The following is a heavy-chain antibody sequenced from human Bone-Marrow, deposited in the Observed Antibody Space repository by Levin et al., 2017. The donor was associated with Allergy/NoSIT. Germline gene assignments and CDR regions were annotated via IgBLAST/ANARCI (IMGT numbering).Heavy chain of an antibody. J-gene: IGHJ4*02. CDR1: GFTFSSYS. CDR3: ASRLLF. D-gene: IGHD2-2*01. V-gene: IGHV3-48*01. Sequence: ASVKVSCAASGFTFSSYSMNWVRQAPGKGLEWVSYISSSSSTIYYADSVKGRFTISRDNAKNSLYLQMNSLRAEDTAVYYCASRLLFWGQGTLVTVSS. CDR2: ISSSSSTI.